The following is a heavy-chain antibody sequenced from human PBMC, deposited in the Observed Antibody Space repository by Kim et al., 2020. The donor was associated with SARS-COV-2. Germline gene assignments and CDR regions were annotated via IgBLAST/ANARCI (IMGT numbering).Heavy chain of an antibody. D-gene: IGHD3-16*01. CDR3: ARKATGGGEHGDY. J-gene: IGHJ4*02. V-gene: IGHV3-30*07. Sequence: YAVSVKGRFFIPRDNSRNVLSLQMNSLRAEDTAVHYCARKATGGGEHGDYWGQGTLVTVSS.